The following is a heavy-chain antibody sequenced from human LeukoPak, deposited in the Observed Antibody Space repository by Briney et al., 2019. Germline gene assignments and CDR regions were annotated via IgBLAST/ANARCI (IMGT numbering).Heavy chain of an antibody. CDR1: GFTFNNYA. J-gene: IGHJ4*02. V-gene: IGHV3-23*01. Sequence: GGPLRLSCAASGFTFNNYAMSWVRQAPGKGLEWVSSIPVSGGSTYYPDSANGRFNISRDNSRNTLYLQMSSLRAADTAIYYCAKSPHFDYWGQGTLVTVSS. CDR3: AKSPHFDY. CDR2: IPVSGGST.